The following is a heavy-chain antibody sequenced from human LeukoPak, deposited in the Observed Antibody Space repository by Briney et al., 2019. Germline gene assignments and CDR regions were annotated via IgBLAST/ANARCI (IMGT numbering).Heavy chain of an antibody. V-gene: IGHV3-23*01. CDR2: ISGSGGST. Sequence: GGSLRLSCAASGFTFSSYAMSWVRQAPGKGLEWVSAISGSGGSTYYADSVKGRFTISRDNSKNTLYLQMNSLRAEDTAVYYCAKDHRYYDSSGYTDAFDIWGQGTMVTVFS. CDR3: AKDHRYYDSSGYTDAFDI. D-gene: IGHD3-22*01. J-gene: IGHJ3*02. CDR1: GFTFSSYA.